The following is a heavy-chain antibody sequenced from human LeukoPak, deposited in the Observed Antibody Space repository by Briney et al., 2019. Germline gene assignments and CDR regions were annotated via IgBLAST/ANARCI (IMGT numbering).Heavy chain of an antibody. D-gene: IGHD6-19*01. CDR3: ATSYSSGWDLDY. CDR2: FDPEDSET. CDR1: GYTLTELS. J-gene: IGHJ4*02. Sequence: ASVKVSCKVSGYTLTELSMHWVRQAPGKGLEWMGGFDPEDSETIYAQKFQGRVTMTEDTSTDTAYMELSSLRSEDTAVYYCATSYSSGWDLDYWGQGTLVTVSS. V-gene: IGHV1-24*01.